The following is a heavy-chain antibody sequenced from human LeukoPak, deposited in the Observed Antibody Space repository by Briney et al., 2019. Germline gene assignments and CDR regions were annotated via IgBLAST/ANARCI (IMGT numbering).Heavy chain of an antibody. D-gene: IGHD6-19*01. CDR1: GGSISSSSYY. CDR2: IYYSGST. CDR3: ARLYRSGWLSDY. Sequence: PSETLSLTCTVSGGSISSSSYYWGWIRQPPGKGLEWIGSIYYSGSTYYNPSLKSRVTIPVDTAKNQFPLKLSSVTAADKAVYYCARLYRSGWLSDYWGQGTMVTVSS. J-gene: IGHJ4*02. V-gene: IGHV4-39*01.